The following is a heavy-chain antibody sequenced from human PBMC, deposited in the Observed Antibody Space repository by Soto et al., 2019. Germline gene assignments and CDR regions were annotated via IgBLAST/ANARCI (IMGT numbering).Heavy chain of an antibody. CDR3: AHTQHPRIFDY. J-gene: IGHJ4*02. CDR1: GFSLSTDGVG. CDR2: IYWDDDK. Sequence: QITLKESGPTLVKPTQTLTLTCTFSGFSLSTDGVGVGWVRQAPGKALEWLALIYWDDDKRYSPSLQSRLTLTKDTSKNQVVLTITNMDPVDTATYYCAHTQHPRIFDYWGQGTLVTVSS. D-gene: IGHD6-13*01. V-gene: IGHV2-5*02.